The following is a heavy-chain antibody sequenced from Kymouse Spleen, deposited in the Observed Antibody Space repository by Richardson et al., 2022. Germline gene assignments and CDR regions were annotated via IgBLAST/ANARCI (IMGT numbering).Heavy chain of an antibody. V-gene: IGHV3-21*03. J-gene: IGHJ4*02. D-gene: IGHD6-19*01. CDR2: ISSSSSYI. CDR1: GFTFSSYS. CDR3: AREGSSGFLYYFDY. Sequence: EVQLVESGGGLVKPGGSLRLSCAASGFTFSSYSMNWVRQAPGKGLEWVSSISSSSSYIYYADSVKGRFTISRDNAKNSLYLQMNSLRAEDTAVYYCAREGSSGFLYYFDYWGQGTLVTVSS.